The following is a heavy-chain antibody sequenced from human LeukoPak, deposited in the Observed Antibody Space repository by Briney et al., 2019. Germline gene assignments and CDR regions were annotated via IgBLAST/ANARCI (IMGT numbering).Heavy chain of an antibody. J-gene: IGHJ4*02. Sequence: GGSLRLSCAASGFTFSSYAMSWVRQAPGKGLECVSAISGSGGSTYYADSVKGRFTIARDNSKNTLYLPMNSLRAEDTAVYYCAKDPMAGSPKYYFDYWRQRTLVTVSS. V-gene: IGHV3-23*01. CDR3: AKDPMAGSPKYYFDY. D-gene: IGHD6-19*01. CDR2: ISGSGGST. CDR1: GFTFSSYA.